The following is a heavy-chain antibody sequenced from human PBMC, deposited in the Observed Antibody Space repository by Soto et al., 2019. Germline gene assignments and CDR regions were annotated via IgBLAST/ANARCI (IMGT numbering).Heavy chain of an antibody. CDR1: GGSVTTY. CDR3: AASFCIDGISCNWFDP. Sequence: QVQLQESGPGLVKASETLSLTCPVSGGSVTTYWGWIRQPPGKGLEWIGYINYSGTTKYNSSLKSRVTISVDTSKTQVSLNLRSVTAADTALYYCAASFCIDGISCNWFDPWSPGILVIVSS. CDR2: INYSGTT. D-gene: IGHD2-15*01. V-gene: IGHV4-59*02. J-gene: IGHJ5*02.